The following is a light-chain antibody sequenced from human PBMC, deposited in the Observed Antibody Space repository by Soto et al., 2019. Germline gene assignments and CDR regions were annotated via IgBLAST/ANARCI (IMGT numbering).Light chain of an antibody. CDR1: QSFGSN. CDR3: QQYGSSPLT. V-gene: IGKV3-20*01. CDR2: GAS. J-gene: IGKJ4*01. Sequence: EIVMTQSPATLSVSPGERATLSCRASQSFGSNLAWYQQKPGQAPRLLIYGASSRATGIPDRFSGSGSGTDFTLTISRLVPEDFAVYYCQQYGSSPLTFGGGTKVDIK.